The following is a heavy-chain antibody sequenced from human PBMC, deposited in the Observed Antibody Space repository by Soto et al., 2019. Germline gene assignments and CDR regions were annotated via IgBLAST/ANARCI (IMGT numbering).Heavy chain of an antibody. CDR2: ITAENGNT. CDR3: ARVVLEWLPTSGFDY. CDR1: GYSFTSYG. J-gene: IGHJ4*02. Sequence: QIQLVQSGAEVKKPGASVKVSCKASGYSFTSYGITGVRQAPGQGPEWLGWITAENGNTNYAQKFQGRSTMTTDTSTNTAFMELRGLRSDDTAVYYCARVVLEWLPTSGFDYWGQGTLVTVSS. V-gene: IGHV1-18*04. D-gene: IGHD5-12*01.